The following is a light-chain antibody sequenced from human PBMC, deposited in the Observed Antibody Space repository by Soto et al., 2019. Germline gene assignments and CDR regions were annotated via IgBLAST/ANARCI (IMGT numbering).Light chain of an antibody. CDR2: DNA. Sequence: QSVLTQPPSVSGAPGQRVTISCSGNSSNIGAGFDVHWYQQLPGTAPKLLIYDNANRPSGVPDRFSGSKSGTSASLAITGLQAEDEADYYCQSYDSSLSGSVFGGGTKADRP. V-gene: IGLV1-40*01. CDR1: SSNIGAGFD. CDR3: QSYDSSLSGSV. J-gene: IGLJ2*01.